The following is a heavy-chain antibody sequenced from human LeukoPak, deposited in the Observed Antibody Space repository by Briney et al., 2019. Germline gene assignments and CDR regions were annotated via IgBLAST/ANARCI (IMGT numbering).Heavy chain of an antibody. CDR1: GGTFSSYA. CDR3: ARDRRYYGDYYFYGLDV. D-gene: IGHD4-17*01. CDR2: IIPIVGTT. V-gene: IGHV1-69*13. J-gene: IGHJ6*02. Sequence: ASVKVSCKASGGTFSSYAFSWVRQAPGQGLEWMGGIIPIVGTTNYAQMFQGRVTITADESTSTAYMELSSLRSEDTAVYYCARDRRYYGDYYFYGLDVWGQGTTVTVSS.